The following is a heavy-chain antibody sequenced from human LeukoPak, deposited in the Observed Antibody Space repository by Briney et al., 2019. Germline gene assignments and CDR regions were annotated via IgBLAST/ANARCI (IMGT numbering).Heavy chain of an antibody. CDR3: ARGHPFDY. V-gene: IGHV4-34*01. J-gene: IGHJ4*02. CDR2: INHSGST. CDR1: GGSFSGYY. Sequence: SETPSLTCAVYGGSFSGYYWSWIRQPPGKGLEWIGEINHSGSTNYNPSLKSRVTISVDTSKNQFSLKLSSVTAADTAVYYCARGHPFDYWGQGTLVTVSS.